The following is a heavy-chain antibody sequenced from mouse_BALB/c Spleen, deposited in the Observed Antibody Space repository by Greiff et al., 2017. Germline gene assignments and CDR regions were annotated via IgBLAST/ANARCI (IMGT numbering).Heavy chain of an antibody. CDR3: ARRDEGTWFAY. D-gene: IGHD3-3*01. V-gene: IGHV3-2*02. Sequence: EVQLVESGPGLVKPSQSLSLTCTVTGYSITSDYAWTWIRQFPGNKLEWMGYISYSGSTSYNPSLKSRISITRDTSKNQFFLQLNSVTTEDTATYYCARRDEGTWFAYWGQGTLVTVSA. CDR2: ISYSGST. J-gene: IGHJ3*01. CDR1: GYSITSDYA.